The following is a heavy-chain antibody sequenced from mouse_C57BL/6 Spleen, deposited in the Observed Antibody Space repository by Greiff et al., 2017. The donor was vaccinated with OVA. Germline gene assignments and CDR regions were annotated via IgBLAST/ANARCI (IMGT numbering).Heavy chain of an antibody. D-gene: IGHD2-5*01. CDR3: TRGLYYSNYYAMDY. CDR2: IRNKANNHAT. Sequence: EVQRVESGGGLVQPGGSMKLSCAASGFTFSDAWMDWVRQSPEKGLEWVAEIRNKANNHATYYAESVKGRFTISRDDSKSSVYLQMNSLRAEDTGIYYCTRGLYYSNYYAMDYWGQGTSVTVSS. CDR1: GFTFSDAW. J-gene: IGHJ4*01. V-gene: IGHV6-6*01.